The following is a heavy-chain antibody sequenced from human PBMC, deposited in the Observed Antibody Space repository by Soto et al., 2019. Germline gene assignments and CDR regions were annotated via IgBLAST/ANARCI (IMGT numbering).Heavy chain of an antibody. Sequence: QVQLVQSGPEVKKPGASVKVSCEASGYTFINYGISWVRQAPGQGLEWIGWIGVYNVDTQYPQTLQDRVTMTRDTATTTAYMVLMNLRSDGTAVSSCARSYCHDSRVWDLTSAFDIWGQGTLVTVSS. CDR1: GYTFINYG. J-gene: IGHJ3*02. D-gene: IGHD3-22*01. CDR3: ARSYCHDSRVWDLTSAFDI. V-gene: IGHV1-18*01. CDR2: IGVYNVDT.